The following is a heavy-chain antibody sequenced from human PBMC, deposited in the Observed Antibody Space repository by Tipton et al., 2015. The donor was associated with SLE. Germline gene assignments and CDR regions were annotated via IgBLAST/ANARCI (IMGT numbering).Heavy chain of an antibody. J-gene: IGHJ3*02. V-gene: IGHV4-61*01. CDR3: AREGAYIGSGNGFDI. CDR1: SGSINSFYISSYY. CDR2: IYYSGST. D-gene: IGHD5-12*01. Sequence: TLSLTCTVSSGSINSFYISSYYWSWIRQSPGKGLEWIGYIYYSGSTNYNPSLKSRVTISVDTSKKQLSLKLTSVTAADTAVYFCAREGAYIGSGNGFDIWGRGTLVTVSS.